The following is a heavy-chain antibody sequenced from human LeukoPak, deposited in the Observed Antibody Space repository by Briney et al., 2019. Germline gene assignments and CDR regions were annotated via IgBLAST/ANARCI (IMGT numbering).Heavy chain of an antibody. CDR1: GFTFSDHA. V-gene: IGHV3-23*01. CDR2: TSGRGGTT. D-gene: IGHD2-2*01. J-gene: IGHJ6*03. CDR3: AKGGYCGGTNCYFYYMDV. Sequence: GGSLRLSCAASGFTFSDHAMTWVRQVPGKGLEWVSGTSGRGGTTYSADYLKGRFTVSRDNSKNTLYLQMNDLRAEDTAEYFCAKGGYCGGTNCYFYYMDVWGKGTTVTVSS.